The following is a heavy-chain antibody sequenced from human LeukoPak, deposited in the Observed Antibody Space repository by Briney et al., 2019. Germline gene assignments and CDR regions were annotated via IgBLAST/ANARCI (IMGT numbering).Heavy chain of an antibody. CDR1: GGSFSGYY. CDR2: INNSGST. CDR3: XXRATMXTFGGVIVXXRGFDY. Sequence: ETLXXTXAVYGGSFSGYYWSWLRQPPGKGLEWIGEINNSGSTNYNPSLKSGVTISVDTSKNKCSLKLSSVNAAETAGYYWXXRATMXTFGGVIVXXRGFDYWGQGTLVTVSS. V-gene: IGHV4-34*01. D-gene: IGHD3-16*02. J-gene: IGHJ4*02.